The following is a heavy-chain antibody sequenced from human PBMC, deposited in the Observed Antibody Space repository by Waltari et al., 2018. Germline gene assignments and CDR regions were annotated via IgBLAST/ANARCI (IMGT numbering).Heavy chain of an antibody. V-gene: IGHV4-4*02. CDR3: ARINYYGSGSYYLDY. Sequence: QVQLQESGPGLVRPSGTLSLTCAVSGGSISSSNWRSWVRQPPGKGLEWIGEIYHSGSTNYNPSRKSRVTISVDKSKNQFSLKLSSVTAADTAVYYCARINYYGSGSYYLDYWGQGTLVTVSS. CDR2: IYHSGST. D-gene: IGHD3-10*01. CDR1: GGSISSSNW. J-gene: IGHJ4*02.